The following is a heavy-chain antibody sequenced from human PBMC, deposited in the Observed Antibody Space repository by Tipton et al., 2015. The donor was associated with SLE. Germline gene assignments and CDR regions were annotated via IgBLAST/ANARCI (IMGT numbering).Heavy chain of an antibody. V-gene: IGHV3-23*01. CDR3: AKAGETHYDFWSGYYFDY. CDR2: VSGGGGST. J-gene: IGHJ4*02. CDR1: GFTFSNYA. D-gene: IGHD3-3*01. Sequence: SLRLSCAASGFTFSNYAMSWVRQAPGKGLEWVSDVSGGGGSTYYADSVKGRFTISRDNSKNTVYLQMNSPRADDTAVYYCAKAGETHYDFWSGYYFDYWGQGTLVTVSS.